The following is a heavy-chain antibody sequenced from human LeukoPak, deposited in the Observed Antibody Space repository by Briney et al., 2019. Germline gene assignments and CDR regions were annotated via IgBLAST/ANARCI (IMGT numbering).Heavy chain of an antibody. CDR2: IWYDGSNK. J-gene: IGHJ6*04. D-gene: IGHD3-3*01. Sequence: PWRSLRLYCAASGFTFSSYGMLWVRQAPGKGLEWVAVIWYDGSNKYYADSVEGRFTISRDNSKNTLYLQMNSLRAEDTAVYYCAKDPTGHYDFWSGYFPAGMDVWDKGTTVTVSS. V-gene: IGHV3-33*06. CDR1: GFTFSSYG. CDR3: AKDPTGHYDFWSGYFPAGMDV.